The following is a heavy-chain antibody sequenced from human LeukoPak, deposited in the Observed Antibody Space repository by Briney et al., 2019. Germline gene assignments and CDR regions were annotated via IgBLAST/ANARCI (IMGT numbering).Heavy chain of an antibody. V-gene: IGHV4-31*03. CDR3: ATKPGYCCRCYCYSQKGNLLDP. CDR1: GAFFTRCDDY. CDR2: LYYTGSS. D-gene: IGHD2-15*01. J-gene: IGHJ5*02. Sequence: PSETLSLICTVSGAFFTRCDDYGRWIRQHPQRGLEWIGYLYYTGSSFYNPSLKSRVTISVDTSENQFSLNLNSVTAAYTTVYYCATKPGYCCRCYCYSQKGNLLDPWGQGTLVTVSS.